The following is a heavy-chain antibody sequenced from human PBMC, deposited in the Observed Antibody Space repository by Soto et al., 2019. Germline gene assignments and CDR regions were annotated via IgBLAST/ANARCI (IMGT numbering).Heavy chain of an antibody. D-gene: IGHD3-22*01. CDR3: ARDWYYYDSSGSRGVWFDP. J-gene: IGHJ5*02. V-gene: IGHV4-30-2*01. CDR1: GVYISSFY. Sequence: PSETLSLPCPVSGVYISSFYWSLIRHPQGKGLESIGYIYHSGSTYYNPSLKSRVAISVDRSKNQFSLKLSSVTAADTAVYYCARDWYYYDSSGSRGVWFDPWGQGNLVTVSA. CDR2: IYHSGST.